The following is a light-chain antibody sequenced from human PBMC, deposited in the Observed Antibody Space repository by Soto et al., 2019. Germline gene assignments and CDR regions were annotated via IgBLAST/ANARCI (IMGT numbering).Light chain of an antibody. V-gene: IGKV3-20*01. Sequence: EIVLTQSPGTPSLSPGEGATLSCRASQSVSSSYLAWYQQRPGQAPRLLIYGASSRATGIPDRFSGSGSGTDFTLTISRLEPEDFAVYYCQQYGTSPLTFGPGTKVDI. CDR2: GAS. CDR3: QQYGTSPLT. J-gene: IGKJ3*01. CDR1: QSVSSSY.